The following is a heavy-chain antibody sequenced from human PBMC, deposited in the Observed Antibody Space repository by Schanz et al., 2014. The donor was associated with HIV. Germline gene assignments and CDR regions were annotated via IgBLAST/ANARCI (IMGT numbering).Heavy chain of an antibody. J-gene: IGHJ6*02. CDR3: ARDRLHPGNGMDV. V-gene: IGHV3-21*01. D-gene: IGHD4-4*01. Sequence: VQLVESGGGVVQPRRSLRLSCAASGFTFSDYSMHWVRQAPGKGLEWVSSISSSSTYIYYADSVKGRFTISRDNSKKTVFLQMNNLRAEDTAVYYCARDRLHPGNGMDVWGQGTTVTVSS. CDR2: ISSSSTYI. CDR1: GFTFSDYS.